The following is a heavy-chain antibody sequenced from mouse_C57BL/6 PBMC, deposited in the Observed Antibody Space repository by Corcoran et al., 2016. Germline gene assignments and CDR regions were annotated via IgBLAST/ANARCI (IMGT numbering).Heavy chain of an antibody. CDR2: INPNNGGT. V-gene: IGHV1-26*01. Sequence: EVQLQQSGPELVKPGDSVKISCKASGYTFTDYYMNWVKQSHGKSLEWIGDINPNNGGTSYNQKFKGKATLTVDKSSSTAYMELRSLTSEDSAVYYCARGEIYYDFAWFAYWGQGTLVTVSA. CDR1: GYTFTDYY. D-gene: IGHD2-4*01. J-gene: IGHJ3*01. CDR3: ARGEIYYDFAWFAY.